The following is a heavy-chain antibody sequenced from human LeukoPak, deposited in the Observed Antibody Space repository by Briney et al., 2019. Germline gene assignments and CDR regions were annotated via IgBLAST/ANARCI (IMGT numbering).Heavy chain of an antibody. J-gene: IGHJ4*02. Sequence: AGGSLRLSCAASGFTFSSYWMSWVRQAPGKGLEWVANIKQDGSEKYYVDSAKGRFTISRDNAKNSLYLQMNSLRAEDTAVYYCARVKGIAGLKWYYFDYWGQGTLVTVSS. D-gene: IGHD6-13*01. CDR3: ARVKGIAGLKWYYFDY. V-gene: IGHV3-7*01. CDR2: IKQDGSEK. CDR1: GFTFSSYW.